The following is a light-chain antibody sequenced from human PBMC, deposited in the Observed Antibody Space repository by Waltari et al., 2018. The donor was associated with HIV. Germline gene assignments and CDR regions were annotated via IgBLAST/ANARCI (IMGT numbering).Light chain of an antibody. CDR2: DVN. CDR3: CSFAGSKRV. J-gene: IGLJ1*01. Sequence: QSALTQPRSVSGSPGQSVTLSCTGTSSVVGAYPYVSWYQQQPAEAPKLIIFDVNRRASGVPDRFSGSKSGNTASLTISGLQAEDEADYYCCSFAGSKRVFGTGTQVIVL. V-gene: IGLV2-11*01. CDR1: SSVVGAYPY.